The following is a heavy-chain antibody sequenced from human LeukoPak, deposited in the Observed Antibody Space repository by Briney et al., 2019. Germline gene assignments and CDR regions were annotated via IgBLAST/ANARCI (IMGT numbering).Heavy chain of an antibody. V-gene: IGHV4-4*07. J-gene: IGHJ6*03. Sequence: SETLSLTCTVSGGSISSYYWNWIRQPAGKGLEWIGRIYTSGSTNYNPSLKSRVTMSVDTSKNQFSLKLSSVTAADTAVYYCARVAGTGGVWYYYMDVWGKGTTVTVSS. D-gene: IGHD2-8*02. CDR3: ARVAGTGGVWYYYMDV. CDR2: IYTSGST. CDR1: GGSISSYY.